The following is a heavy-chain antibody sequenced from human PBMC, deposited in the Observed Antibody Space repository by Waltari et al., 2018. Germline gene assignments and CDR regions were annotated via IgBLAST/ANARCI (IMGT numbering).Heavy chain of an antibody. Sequence: QVQLVQSGAEVKKPGASVKVSCKASGYTFTSYGISWVRQAPGQGLVWMGWIRDNSGKTNYARKLQGRVTMTKDTTKRTGYKGLRGQKSDDTAVYYGAREGTPYGDYDDYYYYYGMDVWSQGTTVTGAS. J-gene: IGHJ6*02. D-gene: IGHD4-17*01. CDR2: IRDNSGKT. CDR1: GYTFTSYG. CDR3: AREGTPYGDYDDYYYYYGMDV. V-gene: IGHV1-18*01.